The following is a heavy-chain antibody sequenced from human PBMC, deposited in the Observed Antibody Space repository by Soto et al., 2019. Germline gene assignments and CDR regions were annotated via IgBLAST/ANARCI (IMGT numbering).Heavy chain of an antibody. Sequence: QVQLVQSGAEVKKPGSSVKVSCKASGGTFSSYAISWVRQAPGQGLEWMGGIIPIFGTANYAQKFPGRVTIPADESTSPAYMGLSSLSSEDTAVYYCARGWRMAPRPGLDYYYGMDVWGQGTTVTVSS. CDR1: GGTFSSYA. D-gene: IGHD2-8*01. CDR3: ARGWRMAPRPGLDYYYGMDV. J-gene: IGHJ6*02. CDR2: IIPIFGTA. V-gene: IGHV1-69*01.